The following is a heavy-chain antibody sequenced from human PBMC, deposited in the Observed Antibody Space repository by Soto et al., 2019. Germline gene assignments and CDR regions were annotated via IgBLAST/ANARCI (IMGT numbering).Heavy chain of an antibody. V-gene: IGHV4-34*01. CDR3: ARRVQPVVVPAGVPPRSNWFDP. CDR2: INHSGST. CDR1: GGSFSGYY. J-gene: IGHJ5*02. Sequence: QVQLQQWGAGLLKPSETLSLTCAVYGGSFSGYYWSWIRQPPGKGLEWIGEINHSGSTNYNPSLKSRVTIAVDTSKNQFSLKLSSVTAADTAVYYCARRVQPVVVPAGVPPRSNWFDPWGQGTLVTVSS. D-gene: IGHD2-2*01.